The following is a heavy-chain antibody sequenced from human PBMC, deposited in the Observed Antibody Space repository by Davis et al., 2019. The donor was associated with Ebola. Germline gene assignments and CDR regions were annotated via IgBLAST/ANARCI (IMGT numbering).Heavy chain of an antibody. CDR2: MYYSGIT. CDR3: AGQDRGLGY. J-gene: IGHJ4*02. Sequence: ESLKISCTVSGVSLNSGDYYWNWIRQPPGKGLEWIGYMYYSGITDYNPSLRSRVTVSVDTSKNQFSLRLTSVTATDTAVYYCAGQDRGLGYWGQGTLVTVSS. V-gene: IGHV4-61*08. D-gene: IGHD3-22*01. CDR1: GVSLNSGDYY.